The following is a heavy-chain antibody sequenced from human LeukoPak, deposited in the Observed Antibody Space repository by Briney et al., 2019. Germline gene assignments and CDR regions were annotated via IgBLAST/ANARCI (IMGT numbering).Heavy chain of an antibody. Sequence: PSETLSLTCSVSGDSVTSYYWSWIRQPPGKGLEWIGYVSYDGTTNYTPSLRSRVIMAVDTAKNHISLRLTSLSAADTVVYYCTRLDCTGDGCYNHWGQGILVTVSS. CDR2: VSYDGTT. D-gene: IGHD2-8*02. V-gene: IGHV4-59*08. CDR1: GDSVTSYY. CDR3: TRLDCTGDGCYNH. J-gene: IGHJ4*02.